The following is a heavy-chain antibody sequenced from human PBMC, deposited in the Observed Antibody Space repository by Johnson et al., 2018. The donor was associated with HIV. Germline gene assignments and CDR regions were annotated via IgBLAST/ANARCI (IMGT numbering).Heavy chain of an antibody. CDR1: GFTFSSYA. Sequence: VQLVASGGGVVQPGRSLRLSCAASGFTFSSYAMHWVRQAPGKGLEWVAVISYDGNNKYYADSVKGRFTISRDNSKNTLYLQMNSLRAEDTAVYYCAKDCSSGWWRITKSDAFDIGGQGTMVTVSS. CDR3: AKDCSSGWWRITKSDAFDI. D-gene: IGHD6-19*01. CDR2: ISYDGNNK. V-gene: IGHV3-30*04. J-gene: IGHJ3*02.